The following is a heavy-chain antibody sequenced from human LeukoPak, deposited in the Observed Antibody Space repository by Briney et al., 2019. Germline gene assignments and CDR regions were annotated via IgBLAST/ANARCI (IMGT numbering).Heavy chain of an antibody. CDR3: ARDTISNYYDSTGYLSY. D-gene: IGHD3-22*01. Sequence: GASVKVSCKASGYTFTSYGINWVRQAPGQGLEWMGWISAYNGNTNYAQKLQGRVTMTTDTSTSTVYMELRSLRSDDTAVYYCARDTISNYYDSTGYLSYWGQGTLVTVSS. CDR1: GYTFTSYG. V-gene: IGHV1-18*01. J-gene: IGHJ4*02. CDR2: ISAYNGNT.